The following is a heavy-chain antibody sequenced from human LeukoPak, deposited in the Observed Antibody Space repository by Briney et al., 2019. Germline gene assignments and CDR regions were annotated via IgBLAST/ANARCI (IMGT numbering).Heavy chain of an antibody. V-gene: IGHV3-30*18. J-gene: IGHJ6*02. Sequence: HPGGSLRLSCAASGFTFSSYGMHWVRQAPGKGLEWVAVISYDGSNKYYADSVKGRFTISRDNSKNTLYLQMNSLRAEDTAVYYCAKLGNGFYGMDVWGQGTTVTVSS. CDR3: AKLGNGFYGMDV. CDR2: ISYDGSNK. CDR1: GFTFSSYG. D-gene: IGHD2-8*01.